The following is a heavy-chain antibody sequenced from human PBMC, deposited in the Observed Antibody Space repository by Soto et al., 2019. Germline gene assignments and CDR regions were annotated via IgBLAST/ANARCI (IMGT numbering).Heavy chain of an antibody. J-gene: IGHJ4*02. Sequence: QVQLVQSGAEVKKPGSSVKVSCMASGGTFNTFAISWVRQAPGQGLECMGGIIPMFGTAHYAQKIQGRVTITADESTRTVYMELSSLRSEDTAVYYCARFSPPRGYYAYWGQGTLVTVSS. CDR3: ARFSPPRGYYAY. CDR2: IIPMFGTA. V-gene: IGHV1-69*01. D-gene: IGHD3-22*01. CDR1: GGTFNTFA.